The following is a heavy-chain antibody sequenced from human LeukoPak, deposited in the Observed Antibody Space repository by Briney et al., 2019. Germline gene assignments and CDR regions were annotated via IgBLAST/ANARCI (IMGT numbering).Heavy chain of an antibody. V-gene: IGHV4-30-2*01. CDR1: GGSISSGGYS. J-gene: IGHJ3*02. D-gene: IGHD3-3*01. CDR2: IYHSGST. CDR3: ARIHVDMIFGGYGAFDI. Sequence: PSETLSLTCAVSGGSISSGGYSWNWIRQPPGKGLEWIGYIYHSGSTYYNPSLKSRVTISVDRSKNQFSLKLSSVTAADTAVYYCARIHVDMIFGGYGAFDIWGQGTMVTVPS.